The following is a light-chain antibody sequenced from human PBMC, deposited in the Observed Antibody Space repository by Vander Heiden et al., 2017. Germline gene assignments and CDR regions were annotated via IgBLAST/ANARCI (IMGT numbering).Light chain of an antibody. J-gene: IGLJ1*01. CDR2: GNS. V-gene: IGLV1-40*01. Sequence: QSVLTQPPAASGAPGQRVTIPCTGSSSNIGAGYDVHWYQQLPGTAPKLLIYGNSNRPSGVPDRFSGSKSGTSASLATTELQAEDEADYYCQSYDSSLSGPYVFGTGTKVTVL. CDR3: QSYDSSLSGPYV. CDR1: SSNIGAGYD.